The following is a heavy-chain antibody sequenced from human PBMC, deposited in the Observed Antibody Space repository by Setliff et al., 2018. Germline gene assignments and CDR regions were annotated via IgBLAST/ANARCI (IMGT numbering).Heavy chain of an antibody. J-gene: IGHJ6*04. CDR3: ARDGYSASDLIDF. CDR1: GYSFTSYW. V-gene: IGHV5-10-1*01. CDR2: IDPSYSYT. Sequence: GESLKISCKGSGYSFTSYWISWVRQMLGKGLEWMGRIDPSYSYTNYSPSFQGHVTISADKSFSTAYLQWSSLKASDTAMYYCARDGYSASDLIDFWGKGPMITVAS. D-gene: IGHD4-4*01.